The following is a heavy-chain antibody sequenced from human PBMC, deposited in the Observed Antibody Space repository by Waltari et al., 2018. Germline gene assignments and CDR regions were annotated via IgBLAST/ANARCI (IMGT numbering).Heavy chain of an antibody. V-gene: IGHV5-51*03. CDR1: GYSFTSYW. J-gene: IGHJ4*02. Sequence: EVQLVQSGAEVKKPGESRKISCKGSGYSFTSYWIGWVRQIPGKGLEWMGVIYPVDSDTRYSPSFQGQVTISADKSISTAYLQWSSLKASDTAMYYCASGRYYDSSGLDYWGQGTLVTVSS. D-gene: IGHD3-22*01. CDR2: IYPVDSDT. CDR3: ASGRYYDSSGLDY.